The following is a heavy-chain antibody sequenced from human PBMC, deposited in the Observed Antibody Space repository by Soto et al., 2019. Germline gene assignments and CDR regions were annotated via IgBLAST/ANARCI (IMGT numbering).Heavy chain of an antibody. V-gene: IGHV3-48*02. CDR3: ARDHGYCSGGSCPTDY. CDR1: GFTFSSYS. D-gene: IGHD2-15*01. Sequence: EVQLVESGGGLVQPGGSLRLSWAASGFTFSSYSMNWVRQAPGKGRGGVSYISSSSRTIYYADSVKGRFTISRDNAKNSLYLQMNSLRDEDTAVYYCARDHGYCSGGSCPTDYWGQGTLVTVSS. J-gene: IGHJ4*02. CDR2: ISSSSRTI.